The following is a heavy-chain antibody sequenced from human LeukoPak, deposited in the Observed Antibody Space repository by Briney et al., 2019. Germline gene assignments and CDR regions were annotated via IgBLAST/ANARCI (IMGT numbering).Heavy chain of an antibody. CDR2: ISAYNGNT. CDR3: ARGGTYYYDSSGYYEALDY. J-gene: IGHJ4*02. Sequence: ASVKVSCKASGYTFTSYGISWVRQAPGQGLKWMGWISAYNGNTNYAQKLQGRVTMTTDTSTSTAYMELRSLRSDDTAVYYCARGGTYYYDSSGYYEALDYWGQGTLVTVSS. V-gene: IGHV1-18*01. D-gene: IGHD3-22*01. CDR1: GYTFTSYG.